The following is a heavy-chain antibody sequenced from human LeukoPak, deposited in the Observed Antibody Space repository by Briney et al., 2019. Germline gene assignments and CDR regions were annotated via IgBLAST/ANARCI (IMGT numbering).Heavy chain of an antibody. D-gene: IGHD2/OR15-2a*01. CDR1: GYTFTSYD. CDR2: MNPNSGNT. J-gene: IGHJ4*02. Sequence: ASVKVSCKASGYTFTSYDINWVRQATGQGLEWMGWMNPNSGNTGYAQKFQGRVTMTRNTSISTAYMELSSLRSEDTAVYYCARDPSGVLPSFEDYWGQGTLVTVSS. V-gene: IGHV1-8*01. CDR3: ARDPSGVLPSFEDY.